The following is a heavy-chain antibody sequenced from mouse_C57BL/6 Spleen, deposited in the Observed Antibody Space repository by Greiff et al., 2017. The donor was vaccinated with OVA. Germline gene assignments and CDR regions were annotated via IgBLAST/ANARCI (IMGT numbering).Heavy chain of an antibody. Sequence: EVNVVESEGGLVQPGSSMKLSCTASGFTFSDYYMAWVRQVPEKGLEWVANINYDGSSTYYLDSLKSRFIISRDNAKNILYLQMSSLKSEDTATYYCARNYYDYDGYAMDYWGQGTSVTVSS. CDR1: GFTFSDYY. CDR3: ARNYYDYDGYAMDY. V-gene: IGHV5-16*01. D-gene: IGHD2-4*01. J-gene: IGHJ4*01. CDR2: INYDGSST.